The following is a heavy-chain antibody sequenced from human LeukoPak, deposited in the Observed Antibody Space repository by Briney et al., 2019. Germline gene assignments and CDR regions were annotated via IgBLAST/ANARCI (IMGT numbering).Heavy chain of an antibody. CDR2: IYSGGST. Sequence: GGSLRLSCAASGFTVSSNCMSWVRQAPGKGLEWVSIIYSGGSTYYADSVKGRFTISRDNSKNTLYLQMNSLRAEDTAVYYCARVPYGDYYFDYWGQGTLVTVSS. CDR1: GFTVSSNC. D-gene: IGHD4-17*01. J-gene: IGHJ4*02. CDR3: ARVPYGDYYFDY. V-gene: IGHV3-66*01.